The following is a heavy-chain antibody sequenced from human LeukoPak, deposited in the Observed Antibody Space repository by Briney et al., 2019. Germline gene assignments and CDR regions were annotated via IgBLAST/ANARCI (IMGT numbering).Heavy chain of an antibody. D-gene: IGHD3-10*01. J-gene: IGHJ4*02. V-gene: IGHV3-53*01. Sequence: PGGSLRLSCAASGFTDSSNYMSWVRQAPGKGLEWVSVIYSGGSTYYADSVKGRFTISRDNSKSTLYIQMNSLRAEDTAVYYCARAKPKNMVRGLIMRRESRYYFDYWGQGTLVTVSS. CDR2: IYSGGST. CDR3: ARAKPKNMVRGLIMRRESRYYFDY. CDR1: GFTDSSNY.